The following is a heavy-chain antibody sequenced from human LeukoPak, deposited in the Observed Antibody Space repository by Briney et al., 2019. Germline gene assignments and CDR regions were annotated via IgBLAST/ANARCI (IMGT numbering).Heavy chain of an antibody. J-gene: IGHJ4*02. CDR1: GGSISSYY. CDR2: IYYSGST. V-gene: IGHV4-59*01. CDR3: ATMVQGVHTYFGS. D-gene: IGHD3-10*01. Sequence: RPSETLSLTCTVSGGSISSYYWSWTRQPPGKGLEWIGYIYYSGSTNYNPSLKSRVTMSLDTSKNQLSLKLSSVTAADTAVYYCATMVQGVHTYFGSWGQGNLVAVSS.